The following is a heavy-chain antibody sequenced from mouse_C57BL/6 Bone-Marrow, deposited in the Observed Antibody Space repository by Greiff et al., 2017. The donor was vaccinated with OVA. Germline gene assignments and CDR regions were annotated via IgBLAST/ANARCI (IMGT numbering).Heavy chain of an antibody. V-gene: IGHV1-61*01. Sequence: QVQLKQPGAELVRPGSSVKLSCKASGYTFTSYWMDWVKQRPGQGLEWIGNIYPSDSETHYNQKFKDKATLTGDKSSSTAYMQLSSRTSEDDAVYDCARLADGYYDYAMDYWGQGTSVTVSS. D-gene: IGHD2-3*01. CDR3: ARLADGYYDYAMDY. CDR2: IYPSDSET. J-gene: IGHJ4*01. CDR1: GYTFTSYW.